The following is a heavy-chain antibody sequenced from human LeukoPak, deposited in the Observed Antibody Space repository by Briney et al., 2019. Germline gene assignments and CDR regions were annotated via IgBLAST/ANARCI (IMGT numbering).Heavy chain of an antibody. D-gene: IGHD4-23*01. CDR3: AREGYGGAVEY. V-gene: IGHV3-21*04. Sequence: GGSLRLSCAASGFTFSSYSMHWVRQAPGKGLEWVSSISSSSGYIYYADSVKGRFTISRDNAKNSLYLQMNSLRTEDTAVYYCAREGYGGAVEYCGQGALVTVSS. CDR1: GFTFSSYS. J-gene: IGHJ4*02. CDR2: ISSSSGYI.